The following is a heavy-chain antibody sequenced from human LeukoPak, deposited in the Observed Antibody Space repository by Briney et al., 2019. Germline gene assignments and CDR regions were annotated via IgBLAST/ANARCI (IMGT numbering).Heavy chain of an antibody. CDR1: GGSFSGYY. CDR2: IIHSGRT. CDR3: ARGTVLTGYASFDY. Sequence: SETLSLTCAVNGGSFSGYYWTWIRQSPGKGLEWIGEIIHSGRTNYSPSLKGRVTLSVDPSMNHFSLKLSSVTAADTAVYYCARGTVLTGYASFDYWGQGALVTVSS. J-gene: IGHJ4*02. D-gene: IGHD3-16*01. V-gene: IGHV4-34*01.